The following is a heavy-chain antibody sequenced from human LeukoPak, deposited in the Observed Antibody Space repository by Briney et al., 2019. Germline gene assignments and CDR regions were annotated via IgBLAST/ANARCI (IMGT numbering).Heavy chain of an antibody. CDR1: GFTFSSYG. D-gene: IGHD3-22*01. CDR2: IRYDGSNK. CDR3: AKSDYYDSSGYRPVYYYYMDV. V-gene: IGHV3-30*02. Sequence: PGGSLRLSCAASGFTFSSYGMHWVRQAPGKGLEWVAFIRYDGSNKYYADSVKGRFTISRDNSKNTLYLQMNSLRAEDTAVYYCAKSDYYDSSGYRPVYYYYMDVWGKGTTVTISS. J-gene: IGHJ6*03.